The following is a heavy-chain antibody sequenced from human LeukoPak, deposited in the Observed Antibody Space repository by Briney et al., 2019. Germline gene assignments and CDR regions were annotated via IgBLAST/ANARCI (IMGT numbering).Heavy chain of an antibody. CDR1: GGSISSYY. D-gene: IGHD3-22*01. CDR3: ARAGRMYYYDSSGWFNP. Sequence: SETLSLTCTVSGGSISSYYWSWIRQPPGKGLEWIGYIYYSGSTNYNPSLKSRVTISVDTSKNQFSLKLSSVTAADTAVYYCARAGRMYYYDSSGWFNPWGQGTLVTVSS. J-gene: IGHJ5*02. V-gene: IGHV4-59*12. CDR2: IYYSGST.